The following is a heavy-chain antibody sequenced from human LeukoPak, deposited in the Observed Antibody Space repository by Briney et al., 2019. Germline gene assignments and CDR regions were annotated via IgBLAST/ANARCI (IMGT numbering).Heavy chain of an antibody. V-gene: IGHV4-59*01. CDR1: GGSISSYY. CDR2: IYYSGST. CDR3: ARGTYGDYFDY. J-gene: IGHJ4*02. Sequence: SETLSLTCTVSGGSISSYYWSWIRQPPGKGLEWIGYIYYSGSTNYNPSLTSRVTISVDTSKNQFSLKLSSVTAADTAVYYCARGTYGDYFDYWGQGTLVTVSS. D-gene: IGHD4-17*01.